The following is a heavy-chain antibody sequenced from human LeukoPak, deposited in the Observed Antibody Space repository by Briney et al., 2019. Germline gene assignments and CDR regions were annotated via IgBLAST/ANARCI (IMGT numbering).Heavy chain of an antibody. V-gene: IGHV4-59*01. CDR1: GGSISSYY. CDR3: ARFPFYYDDSSGYYPSPHAFDI. Sequence: SETLPLTRTVSGGSISSYYWSWLRQPPGKGLEWIGYIYYSGSTNYDPSLKSRVTISVDTSKNQFSLKLSSVTAADTAVYYCARFPFYYDDSSGYYPSPHAFDIWGQGTMVTVSS. CDR2: IYYSGST. J-gene: IGHJ3*02. D-gene: IGHD3-22*01.